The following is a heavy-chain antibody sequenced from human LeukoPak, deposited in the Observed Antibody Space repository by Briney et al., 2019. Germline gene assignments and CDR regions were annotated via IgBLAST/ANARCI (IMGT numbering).Heavy chain of an antibody. CDR2: IYSGGST. D-gene: IGHD2-2*01. Sequence: GGSLRLSCAASGFTFSDYYMSWVRQAPGKGLEWVSVIYSGGSTYYADSVKGRFTISRDNSKNTLYLQMNSLRAEDTAVYYCASTYQLLTAATHFDYWGQGTLVTVSP. CDR3: ASTYQLLTAATHFDY. CDR1: GFTFSDYY. J-gene: IGHJ4*02. V-gene: IGHV3-66*02.